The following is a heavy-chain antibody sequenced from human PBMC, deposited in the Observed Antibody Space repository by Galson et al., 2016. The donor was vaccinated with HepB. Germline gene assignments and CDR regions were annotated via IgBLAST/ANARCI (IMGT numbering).Heavy chain of an antibody. V-gene: IGHV3-13*01. Sequence: SLRLSCAVSGFTFRNYDMHWVRQGTGKTLEWVSTIGTAGDTYYPGSVRGRFTISRQNAKNSLYLQMNNLRAGDTAVYYCARGNYGDYAAEGSAMGVWGQGTTVTVS. CDR3: ARGNYGDYAAEGSAMGV. D-gene: IGHD4-17*01. CDR2: IGTAGDT. J-gene: IGHJ6*02. CDR1: GFTFRNYD.